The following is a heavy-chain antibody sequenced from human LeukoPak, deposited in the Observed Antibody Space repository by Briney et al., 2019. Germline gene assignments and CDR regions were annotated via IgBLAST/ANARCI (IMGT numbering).Heavy chain of an antibody. CDR1: GFTYSNYW. CDR3: ATSLYSGTKLDY. J-gene: IGHJ4*02. D-gene: IGHD1-26*01. V-gene: IGHV3-74*01. CDR2: INSDATST. Sequence: GGSLRLSCAASGFTYSNYWMHWVRQTPGKGLVWVSRINSDATSTSYADSVKGRFTISRDRAKNTLYLQMNGLRADDTAVYYCATSLYSGTKLDYWGQGTLVPVSS.